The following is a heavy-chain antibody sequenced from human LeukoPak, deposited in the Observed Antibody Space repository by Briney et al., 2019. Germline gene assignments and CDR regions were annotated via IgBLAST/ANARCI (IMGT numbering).Heavy chain of an antibody. CDR1: GFTFSSYA. CDR3: AKDEATVVTPGGYYFDY. V-gene: IGHV3-23*01. D-gene: IGHD4-23*01. Sequence: GGSLRLSCAASGFTFSSYAMSWVRRAPGKGLEWVSAISGNGGSTYYADSVKGRFTISRDNSKNTLYLQMNSLRAEDTAVYYCAKDEATVVTPGGYYFDYWGQGTLVTVSS. CDR2: ISGNGGST. J-gene: IGHJ4*02.